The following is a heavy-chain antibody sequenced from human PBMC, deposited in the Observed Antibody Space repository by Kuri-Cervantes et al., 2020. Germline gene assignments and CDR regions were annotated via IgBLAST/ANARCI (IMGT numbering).Heavy chain of an antibody. D-gene: IGHD1-26*01. V-gene: IGHV3-30*03. CDR1: GFTFSSYG. J-gene: IGHJ4*02. CDR3: ARRWEL. Sequence: GGSLRLSCAASGFTFSSYGMHWVRQAPGKGLECVAVISYDGSNKYYADSVKGRFTISRDNSKNTLYLQMNSLRAEDTAVYYCARRWELWGQGTLVTVSS. CDR2: ISYDGSNK.